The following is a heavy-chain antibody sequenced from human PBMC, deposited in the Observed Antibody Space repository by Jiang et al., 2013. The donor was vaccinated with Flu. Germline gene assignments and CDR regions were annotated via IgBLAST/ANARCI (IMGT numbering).Heavy chain of an antibody. J-gene: IGHJ2*01. CDR3: ARAPDLDESAGYFDL. Sequence: LLKPSETLSLTCAVYGGSFTTSYWTWVRQPPGKGLEWIGEINHSGSTNYNPSLKSRVTISVDTSKNQFSLNLISVTAADTAVYFCARAPDLDESAGYFDLWGRGTPVTVSS. CDR1: GGSFTTSY. CDR2: INHSGST. V-gene: IGHV4-34*01. D-gene: IGHD1-14*01.